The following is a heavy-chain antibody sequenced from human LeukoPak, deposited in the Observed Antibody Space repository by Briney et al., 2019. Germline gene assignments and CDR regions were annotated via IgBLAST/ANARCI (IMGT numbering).Heavy chain of an antibody. V-gene: IGHV1-8*01. Sequence: ASVNVSCTASGYTFTSYDSNWVRQATGQGLDWMGWMNPNSGNTGYAQKFQGRVTMTRNTSISTAYMELSSLRSEDTAVYYCARGLVHYDFWSGYYIYGMDVWGQGTTVTVSS. J-gene: IGHJ6*02. D-gene: IGHD3-3*01. CDR3: ARGLVHYDFWSGYYIYGMDV. CDR2: MNPNSGNT. CDR1: GYTFTSYD.